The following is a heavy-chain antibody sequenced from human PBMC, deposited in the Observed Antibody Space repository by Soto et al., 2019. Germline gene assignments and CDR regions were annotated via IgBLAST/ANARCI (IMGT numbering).Heavy chain of an antibody. Sequence: QVQLVQSGAEMKKPGASVKLSCKASGITYNTYAIHWVRQAPGQGLEWMGWINAGNGDTRYSQNFQGRVTLTRDTSASTVYMDLDSQKSEDTGVYYCARAISGYVTWGQGTLVTVSS. V-gene: IGHV1-3*01. CDR3: ARAISGYVT. CDR2: INAGNGDT. CDR1: GITYNTYA. J-gene: IGHJ4*02. D-gene: IGHD5-12*01.